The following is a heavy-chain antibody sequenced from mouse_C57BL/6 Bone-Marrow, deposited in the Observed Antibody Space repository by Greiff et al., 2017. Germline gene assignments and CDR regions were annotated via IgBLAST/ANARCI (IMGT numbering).Heavy chain of an antibody. CDR3: ACYDGYYKFAY. Sequence: QVQLQQSGAELVKPGASVKLSCKASGYTFTSYWMHWVKQRPGQGLEWIGMIHPNSGSTNYNEKFKSKATLTVDKSSSTAYMQLSSLTSEDSAVYYCACYDGYYKFAYWGQGTLVTVSA. CDR2: IHPNSGST. J-gene: IGHJ3*01. CDR1: GYTFTSYW. D-gene: IGHD2-3*01. V-gene: IGHV1-64*01.